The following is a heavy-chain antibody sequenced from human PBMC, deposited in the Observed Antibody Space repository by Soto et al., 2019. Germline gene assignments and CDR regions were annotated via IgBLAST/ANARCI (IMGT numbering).Heavy chain of an antibody. J-gene: IGHJ6*02. V-gene: IGHV1-2*04. CDR3: ARGDSTDCSNGVCSFFYNHDMDV. CDR1: GYRFTDYH. D-gene: IGHD2-8*01. Sequence: ASVKVSCKASGYRFTDYHIHWVRQAPGQGLEWLGRINPKSGGTSTAQKFQGWVTMTTDTSISTASMELTRLTSDDTAIYYCARGDSTDCSNGVCSFFYNHDMDVWGQGTTVTVSS. CDR2: INPKSGGT.